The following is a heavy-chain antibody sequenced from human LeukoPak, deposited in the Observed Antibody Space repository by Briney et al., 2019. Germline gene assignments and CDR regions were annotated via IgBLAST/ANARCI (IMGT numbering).Heavy chain of an antibody. V-gene: IGHV3-23*01. CDR1: GFTFNTYA. J-gene: IGHJ4*02. CDR3: AKERGSNWGTFDY. CDR2: ISGGGAST. D-gene: IGHD7-27*01. Sequence: GGSLRLSCAASGFTFNTYAMGWVRQAPGKGLEWVSVISGGGASTYYADSVKGRFTISKDSSKNTLYLQMSSLRAEDTAIYYCAKERGSNWGTFDYWGQGALVTVSS.